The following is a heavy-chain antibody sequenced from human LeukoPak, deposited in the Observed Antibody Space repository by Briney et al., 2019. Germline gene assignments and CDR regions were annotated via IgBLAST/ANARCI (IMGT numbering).Heavy chain of an antibody. Sequence: TSETLSLTCTVSGGSISSYYWTWIRQPPGKGLEWLGYIYYSGSSNYNPSLKSRVTMSADTSKNQFSLKLSSVTAADTAVYYCARVPRSYYYYYYMDVWGKGTTVTVSS. CDR3: ARVPRSYYYYYYMDV. V-gene: IGHV4-59*01. CDR1: GGSISSYY. J-gene: IGHJ6*03. CDR2: IYYSGSS.